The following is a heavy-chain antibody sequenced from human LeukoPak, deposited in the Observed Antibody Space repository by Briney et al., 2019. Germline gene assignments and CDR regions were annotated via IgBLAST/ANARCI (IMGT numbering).Heavy chain of an antibody. J-gene: IGHJ6*03. CDR1: GGSFSGYY. CDR2: INHSGST. CDR3: ARLGVSPASRWYYYYYMDV. D-gene: IGHD2-15*01. Sequence: PSETLSLTCAVYGGSFSGYYWSWIRQPPGKGLEWVGEINHSGSTNYNPSLKRRVTISVDTSKNQFSLKLSSVTAADTAVYYCARLGVSPASRWYYYYYMDVWGKGTTVTISS. V-gene: IGHV4-34*01.